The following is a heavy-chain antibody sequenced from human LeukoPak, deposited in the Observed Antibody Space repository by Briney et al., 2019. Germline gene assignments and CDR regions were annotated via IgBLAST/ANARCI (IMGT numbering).Heavy chain of an antibody. Sequence: ASVKVSCKASGYTFTRYYMHWVRQAPGQGLEWMGIIDPSGGSTSYAQNFQGGITMTRDATTSTVYLELSSLRSEDTAVYYCARDFGEMPNYWGQGTLVTVSS. CDR1: GYTFTRYY. J-gene: IGHJ4*02. V-gene: IGHV1-46*01. CDR2: IDPSGGST. CDR3: ARDFGEMPNY. D-gene: IGHD5-24*01.